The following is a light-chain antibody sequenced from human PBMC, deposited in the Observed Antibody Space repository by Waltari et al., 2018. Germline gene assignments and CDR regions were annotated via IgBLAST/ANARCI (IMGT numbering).Light chain of an antibody. CDR1: SSDVGGYNR. CDR2: EVS. V-gene: IGLV2-14*01. Sequence: QSALTQPASVSGSPGQSITISCTGTSSDVGGYNRVSWYQQHPGRAPKFMIYEVSNRASGVSVCFSGSKSGNTASLTISGLQAEDEADYYCSSFSSSSIRYVFGIGTKVTVL. CDR3: SSFSSSSIRYV. J-gene: IGLJ1*01.